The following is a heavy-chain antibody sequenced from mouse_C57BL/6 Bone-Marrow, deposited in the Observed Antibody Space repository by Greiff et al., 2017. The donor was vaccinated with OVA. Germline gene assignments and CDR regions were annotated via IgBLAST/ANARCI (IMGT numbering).Heavy chain of an antibody. Sequence: EVNVVESEGGLVQPGSSMKLSCTASGFTFSDYYMAWVRQVPEKGLEWVANINYDGSSTYYLDSLKSRFIISRDNAKNILYLQMSSLKSEDTATYYCAREDYGKKGYYAMDYWGQGTSVTVSS. D-gene: IGHD2-1*01. V-gene: IGHV5-16*01. CDR1: GFTFSDYY. J-gene: IGHJ4*01. CDR3: AREDYGKKGYYAMDY. CDR2: INYDGSST.